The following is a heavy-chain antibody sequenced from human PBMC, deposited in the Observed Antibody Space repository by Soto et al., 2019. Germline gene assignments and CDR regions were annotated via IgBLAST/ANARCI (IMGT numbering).Heavy chain of an antibody. D-gene: IGHD2-2*01. J-gene: IGHJ5*02. Sequence: PGGSLRLSCAASGFTFSSYAMSWVRQAPGKGLEWVSAISGSGGSTYYADSVKGRFTISRDNSKNTLYLQMNSLRAEDTAVYYCAKDIVVVPAASNSDPWGQGTLVTVSS. CDR2: ISGSGGST. CDR1: GFTFSSYA. CDR3: AKDIVVVPAASNSDP. V-gene: IGHV3-23*01.